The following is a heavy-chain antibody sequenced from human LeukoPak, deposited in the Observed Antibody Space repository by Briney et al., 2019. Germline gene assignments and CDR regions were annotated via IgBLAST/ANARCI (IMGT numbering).Heavy chain of an antibody. CDR3: ARGDLKSDWFDP. Sequence: SETLSLTCTVSGGSISSGSYYWNWIRQPAGKGLEWIGRFYNSGRTNFNPSHKSRVTISADTSKNQFSLKVRSVTAADTAVYYCARGDLKSDWFDPWGQGTLVTVSS. J-gene: IGHJ5*02. V-gene: IGHV4-61*02. D-gene: IGHD3-3*01. CDR2: FYNSGRT. CDR1: GGSISSGSYY.